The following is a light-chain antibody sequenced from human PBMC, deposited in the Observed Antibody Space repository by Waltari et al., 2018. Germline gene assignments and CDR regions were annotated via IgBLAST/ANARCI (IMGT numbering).Light chain of an antibody. Sequence: QSALTQPRSVSGSPGQSVAISCTGTSSAVGSYNYVSWYQHQPGKAPKLMIFDVSKRPSGVPDRFSGSKSGNTASLTISGLQAEDEADYHCSSTAGGYTWVFGGGTKVTVL. V-gene: IGLV2-11*01. CDR1: SSAVGSYNY. CDR2: DVS. J-gene: IGLJ3*02. CDR3: SSTAGGYTWV.